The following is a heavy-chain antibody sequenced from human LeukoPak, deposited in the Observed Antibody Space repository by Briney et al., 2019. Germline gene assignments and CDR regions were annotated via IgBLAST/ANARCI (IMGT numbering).Heavy chain of an antibody. J-gene: IGHJ4*02. CDR2: ISRSGSTI. D-gene: IGHD2-2*01. V-gene: IGHV3-11*01. Sequence: PGGSLRLSCAASGFTFRDYYMRWIRQAPGKGLEWGAYISRSGSTIYYADSIKGRFTISSDNAKNSLYLQMNSLRAEDTAVYYCARGSLGVPVAPPYPYDYWGQGTLVTVSS. CDR1: GFTFRDYY. CDR3: ARGSLGVPVAPPYPYDY.